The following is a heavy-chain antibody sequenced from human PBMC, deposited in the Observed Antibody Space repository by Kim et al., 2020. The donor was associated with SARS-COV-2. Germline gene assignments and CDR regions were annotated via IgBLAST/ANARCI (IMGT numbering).Heavy chain of an antibody. Sequence: SETLSLTCTVSGGSISSGVYYWSWIRQHPGKGLEWIGYIYYSGSTYYNPSLKSRVTISVDTSKNQFSLKLSSVTAADTAVYYCARSAYYYDSSGYSVSDWGDACFDIWGQGTMVTVSS. J-gene: IGHJ3*02. CDR2: IYYSGST. CDR1: GGSISSGVYY. CDR3: ARSAYYYDSSGYSVSDWGDACFDI. D-gene: IGHD3-22*01. V-gene: IGHV4-31*03.